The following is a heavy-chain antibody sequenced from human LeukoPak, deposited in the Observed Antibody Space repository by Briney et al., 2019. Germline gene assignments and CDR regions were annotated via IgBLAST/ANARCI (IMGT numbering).Heavy chain of an antibody. J-gene: IGHJ6*02. CDR1: GFTVSSNH. CDR3: ARDLAGLSSGYYPGRYYYYGMDV. D-gene: IGHD3-22*01. CDR2: IYSGGST. V-gene: IGHV3-53*01. Sequence: PGGSLRLSCAASGFTVSSNHMSWVRQAPGKGLEWVSVIYSGGSTYYADSVKGRFTISRDNSKNTLYLQMNSLRAEDTAVYYCARDLAGLSSGYYPGRYYYYGMDVWGQGTTVTVSS.